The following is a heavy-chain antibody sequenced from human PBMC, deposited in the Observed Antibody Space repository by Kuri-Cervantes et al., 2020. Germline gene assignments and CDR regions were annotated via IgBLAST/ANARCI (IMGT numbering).Heavy chain of an antibody. D-gene: IGHD2-21*01. CDR2: ISYDGINK. V-gene: IGHV3-30-3*01. CDR3: ARDRVGVHDS. Sequence: LSPTCAVSVFTFSTYAIHWVRQAPGKGLDWVAIISYDGINKSYADPVKGRFTISRDKSNNTLYLQMNSLRFGDTAVYCCARDRVGVHDSWGQGTLVTVSS. J-gene: IGHJ4*02. CDR1: VFTFSTYA.